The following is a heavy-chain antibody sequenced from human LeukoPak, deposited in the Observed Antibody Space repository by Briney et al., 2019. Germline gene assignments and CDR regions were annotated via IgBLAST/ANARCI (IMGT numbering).Heavy chain of an antibody. D-gene: IGHD3-10*01. CDR1: GITLSNYG. Sequence: GGSLRLSCAVSGITLSNYGMSWVRQAPGKGLEWVSTIDYSGGSTYYADSVKGRFTISRDNSKNTLYMQMNSLRAEDTAIYYCAKVPYSDYGSGRPPFMDVWGQGTTVAVS. CDR2: IDYSGGST. CDR3: AKVPYSDYGSGRPPFMDV. V-gene: IGHV3-23*01. J-gene: IGHJ6*02.